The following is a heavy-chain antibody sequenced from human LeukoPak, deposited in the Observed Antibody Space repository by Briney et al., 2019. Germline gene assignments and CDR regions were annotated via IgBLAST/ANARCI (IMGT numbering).Heavy chain of an antibody. V-gene: IGHV1-69*04. D-gene: IGHD2-21*01. CDR1: GYTFTGYY. CDR3: ARGPYLLRYFDY. Sequence: ASVKVSCKASGYTFTGYYMHWVRQAPGQGLEWMGRIIPILGIANYAQKFQGRVTITADKSTSTAYMELSSLRSEDTAVYYCARGPYLLRYFDYWGQGTLVTVSS. J-gene: IGHJ4*02. CDR2: IIPILGIA.